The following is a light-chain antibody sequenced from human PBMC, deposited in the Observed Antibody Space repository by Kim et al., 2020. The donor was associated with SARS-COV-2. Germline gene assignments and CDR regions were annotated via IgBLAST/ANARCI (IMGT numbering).Light chain of an antibody. CDR1: QDINNY. Sequence: ASRGDRVTITCRASQDINNYLAWYQQKPGRVPELLIYAASALQSGVPSRFSASGSGTDFTLTISGLQPEDIGIYYCQKYDSAPRTFGPGTKVEIK. CDR3: QKYDSAPRT. CDR2: AAS. J-gene: IGKJ1*01. V-gene: IGKV1-27*01.